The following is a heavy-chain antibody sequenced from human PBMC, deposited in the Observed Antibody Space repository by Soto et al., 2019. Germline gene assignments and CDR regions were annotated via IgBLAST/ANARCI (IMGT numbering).Heavy chain of an antibody. D-gene: IGHD2-2*01. V-gene: IGHV3-30-3*01. J-gene: IGHJ5*02. CDR3: ARDLNIVVVPAAIGWWFDP. CDR1: GFTFSSYA. Sequence: VQLVESGGGVVQPGRSLRLSCAASGFTFSSYAMHWVRQAPGKGLEWVAVISYDGSNKYYADSVKGRFTISRDNSKNTLYLQMNSLRAEDTAVYYCARDLNIVVVPAAIGWWFDPWGQGTLVTVSS. CDR2: ISYDGSNK.